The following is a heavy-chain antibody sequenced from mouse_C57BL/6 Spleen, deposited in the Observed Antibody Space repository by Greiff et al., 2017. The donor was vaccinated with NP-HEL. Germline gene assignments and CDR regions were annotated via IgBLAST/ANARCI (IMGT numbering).Heavy chain of an antibody. D-gene: IGHD2-4*01. CDR2: INPNNGGT. CDR3: AIDYDVYYAMDY. J-gene: IGHJ4*01. Sequence: VQLQQSGPELVKPGASVKISCKASGYTFTDYYMNWVKQSHGKSLEWIGDINPNNGGTSYNQKFKGKATLTVDKSSSTAYMELRSLTSEDSAVYYCAIDYDVYYAMDYWGQGTSVTVSS. V-gene: IGHV1-26*01. CDR1: GYTFTDYY.